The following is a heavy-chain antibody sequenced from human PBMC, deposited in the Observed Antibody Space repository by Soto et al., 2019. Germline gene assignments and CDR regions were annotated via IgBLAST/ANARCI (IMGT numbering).Heavy chain of an antibody. Sequence: GSVKVSCKASGYRFTNHGISWVRQAPGQGLEWMGWISGNDGKTKYAQKLQGRVTMTRDTSTSTVYMELISLRSEDTAVYYCARESSSWYDYWGQGTLVTVSS. CDR1: GYRFTNHG. V-gene: IGHV1-18*01. D-gene: IGHD6-13*01. J-gene: IGHJ4*02. CDR2: ISGNDGKT. CDR3: ARESSSWYDY.